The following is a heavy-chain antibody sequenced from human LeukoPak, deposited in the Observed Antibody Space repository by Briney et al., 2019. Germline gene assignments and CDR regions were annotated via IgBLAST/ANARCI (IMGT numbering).Heavy chain of an antibody. Sequence: SQTLSLTCAISGDSVSSNSAAWNWIRQSPSRGLEWLGRTYYRSKWYNDYAVSVKSRITINPDTSKNQFSLQLNSVTTEDTAVYYCARERLLVSYFERYYYYGMDVWGQGTTVTVSS. D-gene: IGHD1-26*01. CDR1: GDSVSSNSAA. CDR3: ARERLLVSYFERYYYYGMDV. CDR2: TYYRSKWYN. J-gene: IGHJ6*02. V-gene: IGHV6-1*01.